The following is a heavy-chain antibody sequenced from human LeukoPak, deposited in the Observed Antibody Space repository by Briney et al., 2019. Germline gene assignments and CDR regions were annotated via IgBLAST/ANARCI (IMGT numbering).Heavy chain of an antibody. CDR1: GGSFSGYY. CDR2: INHSGST. CDR3: ARDSAAELPGVCMDV. Sequence: PSETLSLTCAVYGGSFSGYYWSWIRQPPGKGLEWIGEINHSGSTNYNPSLKSRVTISVDTSKNQFSLKLSSVTAADTAVYYCARDSAAELPGVCMDVWGKGTTVTVSS. D-gene: IGHD6-13*01. J-gene: IGHJ6*04. V-gene: IGHV4-34*01.